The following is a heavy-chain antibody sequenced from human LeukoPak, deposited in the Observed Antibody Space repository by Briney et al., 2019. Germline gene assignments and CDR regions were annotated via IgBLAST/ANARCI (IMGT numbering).Heavy chain of an antibody. J-gene: IGHJ5*02. Sequence: GGSLRLSCAASEFSVGSNYMTWVRQAPGKGLEWVSLIYSGGSTYYADSVKGRFTISRDNSKNTLYLQMNSLRAEDTAVYYCAGVPWNDPWGQGTLVTVSS. V-gene: IGHV3-66*01. CDR1: EFSVGSNY. CDR2: IYSGGST. D-gene: IGHD1-1*01. CDR3: AGVPWNDP.